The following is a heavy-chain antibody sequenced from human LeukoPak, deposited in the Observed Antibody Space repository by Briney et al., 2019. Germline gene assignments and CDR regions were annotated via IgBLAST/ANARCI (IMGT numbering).Heavy chain of an antibody. V-gene: IGHV3-20*04. CDR3: ARNLGTYYYDSSGYPDV. CDR1: GFSFDDYG. CDR2: INWNGGST. D-gene: IGHD3-22*01. Sequence: GGSLRLSCAASGFSFDDYGMSWVRQAPGKGLEWVSGINWNGGSTGYADSVKGRFTISRDNAKNSLYLQMNSLRAEDTAVYYCARNLGTYYYDSSGYPDVWGKGTTVTVSS. J-gene: IGHJ6*04.